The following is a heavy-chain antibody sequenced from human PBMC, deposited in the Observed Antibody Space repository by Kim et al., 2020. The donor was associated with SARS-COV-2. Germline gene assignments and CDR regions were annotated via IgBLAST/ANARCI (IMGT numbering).Heavy chain of an antibody. D-gene: IGHD5-18*01. V-gene: IGHV4-4*09. CDR1: GDSINSYY. Sequence: SKTLSLTCTVSGDSINSYYWSWIRQTPGKGLEWIGYIYNSGSTNYNPSLKSRVTISVDTSKNQFSLKLSSVTAADTAVYYCARRNYGYPFDYWGQGTLAT. CDR2: IYNSGST. CDR3: ARRNYGYPFDY. J-gene: IGHJ4*02.